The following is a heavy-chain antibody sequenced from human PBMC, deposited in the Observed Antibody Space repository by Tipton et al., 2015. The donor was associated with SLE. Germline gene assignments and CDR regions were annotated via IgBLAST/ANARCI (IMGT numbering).Heavy chain of an antibody. CDR3: AKGVGRFGTSAFDY. Sequence: QLVQSGGGLIQPGGSLRLSCAASGFTFSSYGMNWVRQAPGEGLQWVSYISGSSNTIYYAESVKGRFTISRDNAKNSLYLQMNSLRAEDTAVYYCAKGVGRFGTSAFDYWGQGTLVTVSS. D-gene: IGHD3-3*01. CDR2: ISGSSNTI. V-gene: IGHV3-48*03. J-gene: IGHJ4*02. CDR1: GFTFSSYG.